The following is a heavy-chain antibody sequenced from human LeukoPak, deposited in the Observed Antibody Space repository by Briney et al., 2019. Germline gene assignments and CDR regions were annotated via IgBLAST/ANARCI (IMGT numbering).Heavy chain of an antibody. D-gene: IGHD2-15*01. CDR1: GGSFSGYY. Sequence: PSETLSLTCAVYGGSFSGYYWSWIRQPPGKGLEWIGYIYYSGSTYYNPSLKSRVTISVDTSKNQFSLKLSSVTAADTAVYYCARPALSVVRAWYFDLWGRGTLVTVSS. CDR2: IYYSGST. V-gene: IGHV4-34*01. CDR3: ARPALSVVRAWYFDL. J-gene: IGHJ2*01.